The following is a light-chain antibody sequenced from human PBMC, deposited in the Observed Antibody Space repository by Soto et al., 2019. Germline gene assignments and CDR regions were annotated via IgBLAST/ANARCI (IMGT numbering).Light chain of an antibody. CDR3: SSYTSSKTVA. Sequence: QSVLTQPASVSGSPGQSITISCAETSSGVGVYNFVSWYQQHPGKAPKLMIYDVDNRPSGVSDRFSGSKSGTTASLTISGLQAEDEADYYCSSYTSSKTVAFGGGTKLTVL. CDR1: SSGVGVYNF. CDR2: DVD. V-gene: IGLV2-14*01. J-gene: IGLJ2*01.